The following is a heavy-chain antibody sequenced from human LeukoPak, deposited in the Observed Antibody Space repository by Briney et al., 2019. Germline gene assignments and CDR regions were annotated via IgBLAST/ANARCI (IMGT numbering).Heavy chain of an antibody. D-gene: IGHD3-9*01. J-gene: IGHJ4*02. V-gene: IGHV3-48*03. CDR3: ARDGGYYDILTGYLSPYFDY. CDR1: GFTFSSYE. CDR2: ISSSGSTI. Sequence: GGSLRLSCAASGFTFSSYEMNWVRQAPGKGLEWVSYISSSGSTIYYADSVKGRFTISRDNAKNSLYLQMNSLRAEDTAVYYCARDGGYYDILTGYLSPYFDYWGRGTLVTVSS.